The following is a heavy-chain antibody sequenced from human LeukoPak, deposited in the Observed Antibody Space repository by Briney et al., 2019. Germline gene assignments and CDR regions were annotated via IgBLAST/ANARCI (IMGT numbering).Heavy chain of an antibody. J-gene: IGHJ6*03. CDR2: ISSSSSTI. Sequence: GSLRLSCAASGFTFSSYRMNWVRQAPGKGLEWVSYISSSSSTIYYVDSVKGRFTISRDNAKNSLYLQMNSLRAEDTAVYYCARELGYSSSWYGEVDYMDVWGKGTTVTVSS. V-gene: IGHV3-48*01. D-gene: IGHD6-13*01. CDR3: ARELGYSSSWYGEVDYMDV. CDR1: GFTFSSYR.